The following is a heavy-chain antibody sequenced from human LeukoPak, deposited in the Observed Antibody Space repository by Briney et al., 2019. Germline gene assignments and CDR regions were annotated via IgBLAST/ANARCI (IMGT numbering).Heavy chain of an antibody. Sequence: PSETLSLTCIVSGGSISSSIYYWAWVRQPPGKGLEWIGSIYHSGSTYYNPSLKSRVTISVDTSKNQFSLKLSSVTAADTAVYYCAGGSYYQEYYFDYWGQGTLVTVSS. V-gene: IGHV4-39*07. CDR1: GGSISSSIYY. D-gene: IGHD3-10*01. J-gene: IGHJ4*02. CDR2: IYHSGST. CDR3: AGGSYYQEYYFDY.